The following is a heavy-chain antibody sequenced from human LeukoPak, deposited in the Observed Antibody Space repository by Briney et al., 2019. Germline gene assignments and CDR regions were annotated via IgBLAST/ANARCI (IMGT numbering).Heavy chain of an antibody. CDR2: INPSGGST. Sequence: ASVKVSCKASGYTFTCYYMHWVRQAPGQGLEWMGIINPSGGSTSYAQKFQGRVTMTRDTSTSTVYMELSSLRSEDTAVYYCARGRVVPAATYYYYYGMDVWGQGTTVTVSS. V-gene: IGHV1-46*01. D-gene: IGHD2-2*01. CDR1: GYTFTCYY. CDR3: ARGRVVPAATYYYYYGMDV. J-gene: IGHJ6*02.